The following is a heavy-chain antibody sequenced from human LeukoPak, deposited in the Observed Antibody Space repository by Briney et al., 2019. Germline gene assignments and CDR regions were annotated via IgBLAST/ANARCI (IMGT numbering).Heavy chain of an antibody. CDR3: ARDLGSIVATFDFFWYFYL. Sequence: ASVKVSCMASGYTFTGYYMHWVRQAPGQGLEWMGWINPNSGGTNYAQKFQGRVTMTRDTSISTAYMELSRLTSDDTAVYYCARDLGSIVATFDFFWYFYLWGRVTLLTVSS. J-gene: IGHJ2*01. V-gene: IGHV1-2*02. CDR1: GYTFTGYY. D-gene: IGHD5-12*01. CDR2: INPNSGGT.